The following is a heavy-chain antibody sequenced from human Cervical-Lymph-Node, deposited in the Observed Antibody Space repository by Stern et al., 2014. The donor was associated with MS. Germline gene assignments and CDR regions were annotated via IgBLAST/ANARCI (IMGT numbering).Heavy chain of an antibody. CDR1: GDTFINFA. Sequence: EQLVQSGAEVKKPGSSVRVSCTASGDTFINFAFSWVRQAPGQGLEWMGGIIPILGTINYAQKFQGRGTITAEESATTVYMEVNSLRSDDTAVYYCARDNDDNGMDVWGQGTTVTVSS. CDR2: IIPILGTI. J-gene: IGHJ6*02. D-gene: IGHD1-1*01. CDR3: ARDNDDNGMDV. V-gene: IGHV1-69*01.